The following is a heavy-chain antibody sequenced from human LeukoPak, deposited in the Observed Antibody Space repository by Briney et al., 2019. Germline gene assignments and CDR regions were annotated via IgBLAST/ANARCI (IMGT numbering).Heavy chain of an antibody. CDR2: IIPILGIA. D-gene: IGHD3-10*01. Sequence: SVTVSCKASGGTFSSYTISWVRQAPGQGLEWMGRIIPILGIANYAQKFQGRVTITADKSTSTPYMELSSLRSEDTAVYYCARDAGAMVRQMDVWGKGTTVTVSS. CDR3: ARDAGAMVRQMDV. J-gene: IGHJ6*04. CDR1: GGTFSSYT. V-gene: IGHV1-69*04.